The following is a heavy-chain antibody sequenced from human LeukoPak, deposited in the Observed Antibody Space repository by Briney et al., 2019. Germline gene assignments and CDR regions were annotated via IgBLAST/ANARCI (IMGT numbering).Heavy chain of an antibody. J-gene: IGHJ4*02. V-gene: IGHV4-59*12. D-gene: IGHD3-22*01. CDR3: ARDHYYDSSGQ. CDR1: GGSISSYY. CDR2: IYYTGST. Sequence: SETLSLTCTVSGGSISSYYWSWIRQPPGKGLEWIAYIYYTGSTNYNPSLKSRVTISVDKSKNQFSLKLSSVPAADTAVYYCARDHYYDSSGQWGQGTLVTVSS.